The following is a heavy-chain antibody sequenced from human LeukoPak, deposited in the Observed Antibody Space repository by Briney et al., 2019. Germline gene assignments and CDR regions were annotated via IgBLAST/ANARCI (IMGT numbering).Heavy chain of an antibody. J-gene: IGHJ4*02. D-gene: IGHD1-26*01. Sequence: PGGSLRLSCAASGFTFSSYWMHWVRQAPGKGLVWVSRINSDGSSTSYADSVKGRFTISRDNAKNTLYLQMNSLRAEDTAVYYCARVTLSGSYLFDYWGQGTLVTVSS. CDR2: INSDGSST. CDR3: ARVTLSGSYLFDY. CDR1: GFTFSSYW. V-gene: IGHV3-74*01.